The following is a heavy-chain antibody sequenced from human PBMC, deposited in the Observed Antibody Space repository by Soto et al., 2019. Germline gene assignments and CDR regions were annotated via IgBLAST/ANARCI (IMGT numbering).Heavy chain of an antibody. J-gene: IGHJ6*04. CDR3: AKGLRSSSSESVDV. V-gene: IGHV1-8*01. CDR1: GYTFTDYD. Sequence: SVKVSCKASGYTFTDYDVNWVRQAPGQGLEWMGWMNPSSGNTGYAQKIQGRVTMTRDTSISTAYMELSDLRSEDTAVYYCAKGLRSSSSESVDVWGKGTTVTVSS. CDR2: MNPSSGNT. D-gene: IGHD6-6*01.